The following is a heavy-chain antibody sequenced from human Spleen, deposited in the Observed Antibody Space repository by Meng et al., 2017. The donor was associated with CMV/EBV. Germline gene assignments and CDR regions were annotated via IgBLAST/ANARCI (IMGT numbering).Heavy chain of an antibody. D-gene: IGHD6-19*01. Sequence: VQLVRSGAGGKKPGASVKVPCKASGYTFTGYYMHWVRQAPGQGLEWMGWINPNSGGTNYAQKFQGRVTVTRDTSISTAYMELSRLRSDDTAVYYCARDESSGWSRGYWFDPWGQGTLVTVSS. J-gene: IGHJ5*02. CDR2: INPNSGGT. CDR1: GYTFTGYY. V-gene: IGHV1-2*02. CDR3: ARDESSGWSRGYWFDP.